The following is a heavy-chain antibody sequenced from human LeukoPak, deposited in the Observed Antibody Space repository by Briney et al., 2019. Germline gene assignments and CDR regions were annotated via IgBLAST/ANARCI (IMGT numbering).Heavy chain of an antibody. CDR2: ISAYNGNT. V-gene: IGHV1-18*01. CDR3: ARTDIVVVPAAIVLGY. D-gene: IGHD2-2*02. CDR1: GYTFTSYG. Sequence: ASVKVSCKASGYTFTSYGISWVRQAPGRGLEWMGWISAYNGNTNYAQKLQGRVTMTTDTSTSTAYMELRSLRSDDTAVYYCARTDIVVVPAAIVLGYWGQGTLVTVSS. J-gene: IGHJ4*02.